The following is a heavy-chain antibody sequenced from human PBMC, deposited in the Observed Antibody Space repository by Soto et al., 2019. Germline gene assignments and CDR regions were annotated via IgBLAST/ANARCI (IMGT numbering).Heavy chain of an antibody. Sequence: GGSLRLSCAASGFTFSSYAMHWVRQAPGKGLEWVAVISYDGSNKYYADSVKGRFTISRDNSKNTLYLQMNSLRAEDTAVYYCARDRRVEHDYWGQGTLVTVSS. J-gene: IGHJ4*02. CDR3: ARDRRVEHDY. V-gene: IGHV3-30-3*01. CDR1: GFTFSSYA. CDR2: ISYDGSNK.